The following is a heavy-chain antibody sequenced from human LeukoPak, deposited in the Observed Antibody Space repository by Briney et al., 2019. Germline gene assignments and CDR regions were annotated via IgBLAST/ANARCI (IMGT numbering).Heavy chain of an antibody. Sequence: SCKASGGTFSSYAMSWVRQAPGKGLEWVSAISGSGGSTYYADSVKGRFTISRDNSKNTLYLQMNSLRAEDTAVYYCAKTRNTYGDYPFDYWGQGTLVTVSS. D-gene: IGHD4-17*01. J-gene: IGHJ4*02. CDR2: ISGSGGST. CDR1: GGTFSSYA. V-gene: IGHV3-23*01. CDR3: AKTRNTYGDYPFDY.